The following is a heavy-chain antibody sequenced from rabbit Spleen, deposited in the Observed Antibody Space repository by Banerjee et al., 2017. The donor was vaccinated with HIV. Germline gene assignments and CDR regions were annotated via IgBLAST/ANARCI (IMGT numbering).Heavy chain of an antibody. J-gene: IGHJ4*01. CDR2: IDPVFGIT. CDR1: GFTLSSYY. D-gene: IGHD8-1*01. CDR3: ARDGTGGSYFAL. Sequence: QLEESGGGLVQPGGSLKLSCKASGFTLSSYYMNWVRQAPGKGLEWNGYIDPVFGITYYANWVNGRFSISRENAQNTVFLQMTSLTAADTATYFCARDGTGGSYFALWGPGTLVTVS. V-gene: IGHV1S7*01.